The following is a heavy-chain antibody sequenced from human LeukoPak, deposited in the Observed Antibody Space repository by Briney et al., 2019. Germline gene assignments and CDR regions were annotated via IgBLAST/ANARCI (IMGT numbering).Heavy chain of an antibody. V-gene: IGHV3-9*01. CDR1: GFTFDDYA. CDR2: ISWNSGSI. Sequence: GRSLRLSCAASGFTFDDYAMHWVRQAPGKGLEWVSGISWNSGSIGYADSVKGRFTISRDNAKNSLYLQMNSLRAEDTALYYCAKDDQWELLGHIDYWGQGTLVTVSS. CDR3: AKDDQWELLGHIDY. J-gene: IGHJ4*02. D-gene: IGHD1-26*01.